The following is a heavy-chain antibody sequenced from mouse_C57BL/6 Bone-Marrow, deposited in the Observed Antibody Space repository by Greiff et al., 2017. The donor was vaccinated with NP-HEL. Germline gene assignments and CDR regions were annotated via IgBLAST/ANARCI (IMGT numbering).Heavy chain of an antibody. CDR3: ARLMVTHAMDY. J-gene: IGHJ4*01. V-gene: IGHV1-63*01. D-gene: IGHD2-2*01. CDR2: IYPGGGYT. CDR1: GYTFTNYW. Sequence: VKLQESGAELVRPGTSVKMSCKASGYTFTNYWIGWAKQRPGHGLEWIGDIYPGGGYTNYNEKFKGKATLTADKSSSTAYMQFSSLTSEDSAIYYCARLMVTHAMDYWGQGTSVTVSS.